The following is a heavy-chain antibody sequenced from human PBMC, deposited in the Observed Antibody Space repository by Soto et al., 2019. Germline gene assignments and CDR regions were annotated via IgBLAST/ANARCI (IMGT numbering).Heavy chain of an antibody. V-gene: IGHV3-30*18. D-gene: IGHD1-26*01. CDR1: GFDFTYYA. CDR3: AKDEGVGGTLGLFDY. CDR2: MSRDGSKI. Sequence: QVQLVESGGGAVQPGESLRLSCVASGFDFTYYAMHWVRQAPGKGLESVAVMSRDGSKIHHTDSVKGRFTISRDTSKNTLYLQMNSLRKEDTAVYFCAKDEGVGGTLGLFDYWGQGTLVSVSS. J-gene: IGHJ4*02.